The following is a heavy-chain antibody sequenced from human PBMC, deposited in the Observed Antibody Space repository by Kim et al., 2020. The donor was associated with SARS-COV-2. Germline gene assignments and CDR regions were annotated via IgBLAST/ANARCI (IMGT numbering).Heavy chain of an antibody. J-gene: IGHJ4*02. V-gene: IGHV1-8*01. CDR3: ARGSGWELLDFDY. Sequence: SAQKFQGRVTMTRNTSISTAYMELSSLRSEDTAVYYCARGSGWELLDFDYWGQGTLVTVSS. D-gene: IGHD1-26*01.